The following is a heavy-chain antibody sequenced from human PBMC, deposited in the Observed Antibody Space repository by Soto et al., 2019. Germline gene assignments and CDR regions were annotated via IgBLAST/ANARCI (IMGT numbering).Heavy chain of an antibody. Sequence: PSETLSLTCAVYGGSFSGYYWSWIRQPPGKGLEWIGEINHSGSTNYNPSLKSRVTISVDTSKNQFSLKLNSVTAADTAVYYCARGTARGVIRLVDYWGHGTLVTVSS. D-gene: IGHD3-10*01. CDR2: INHSGST. J-gene: IGHJ4*01. CDR1: GGSFSGYY. V-gene: IGHV4-34*01. CDR3: ARGTARGVIRLVDY.